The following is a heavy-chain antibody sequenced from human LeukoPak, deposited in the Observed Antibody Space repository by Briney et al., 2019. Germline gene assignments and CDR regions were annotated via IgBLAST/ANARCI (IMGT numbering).Heavy chain of an antibody. Sequence: GASVTVSFTASGYTFTSYDINWVRQATGQGLEWMGWMNPNSGNTGYAQKFQGRVTMTRNTSISTAYMELSSLRSEDTAVYYCATLGIRSYNWFDPWGQGTLVTVSS. J-gene: IGHJ5*02. CDR2: MNPNSGNT. CDR3: ATLGIRSYNWFDP. V-gene: IGHV1-8*01. CDR1: GYTFTSYD. D-gene: IGHD7-27*01.